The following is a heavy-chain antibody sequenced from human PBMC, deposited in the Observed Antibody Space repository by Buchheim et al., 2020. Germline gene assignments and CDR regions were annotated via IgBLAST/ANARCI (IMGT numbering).Heavy chain of an antibody. CDR1: GFTFSSYA. J-gene: IGHJ4*02. D-gene: IGHD1-26*01. Sequence: QVQLVESGGGVVQPGRSLRLSCAASGFTFSSYAMHWVRQAPGKGLEWVAVISYDGSNKYYADSVKGRFTISRDNAKNSLYLQMNSLRAEDTAVYYCARDLPEGGSYDFDYWGQGTL. V-gene: IGHV3-30-3*01. CDR2: ISYDGSNK. CDR3: ARDLPEGGSYDFDY.